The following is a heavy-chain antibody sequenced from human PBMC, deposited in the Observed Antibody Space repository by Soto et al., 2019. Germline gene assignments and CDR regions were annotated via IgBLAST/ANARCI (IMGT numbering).Heavy chain of an antibody. Sequence: QVQLQESGPGLVKPSETLSLTCTVSGASISSGGYYWSWIRQPPGKELEWIAYIYHSGNTKYNPSLYNRFTISVDTSKNQFYRRSSSGTAADTAVYYCAREANCSGGTCSSSFWFDPWGQGTLVTVSS. CDR3: AREANCSGGTCSSSFWFDP. V-gene: IGHV4-61*08. J-gene: IGHJ5*02. D-gene: IGHD2-15*01. CDR2: IYHSGNT. CDR1: GASISSGGYY.